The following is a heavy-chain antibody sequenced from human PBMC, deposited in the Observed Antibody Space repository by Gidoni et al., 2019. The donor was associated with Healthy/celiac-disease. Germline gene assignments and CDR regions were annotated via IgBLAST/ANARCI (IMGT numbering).Heavy chain of an antibody. D-gene: IGHD6-19*01. J-gene: IGHJ4*02. V-gene: IGHV3-48*04. CDR3: ARSRSSGWYTSYYFDY. Sequence: EVQLVESGGGLVQPGGSLRLSCAASGFTFSSYSMNWVRQAPGKGLEWVSYISSSSSTIYYADSVKGRFTISRDNAKNSLYLQMNSLRAEDTAVYYCARSRSSGWYTSYYFDYWGQGTLVTVSS. CDR1: GFTFSSYS. CDR2: ISSSSSTI.